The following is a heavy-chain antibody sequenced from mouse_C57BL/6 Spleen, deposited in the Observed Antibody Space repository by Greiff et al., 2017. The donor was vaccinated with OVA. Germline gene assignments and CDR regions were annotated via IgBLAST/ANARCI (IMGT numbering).Heavy chain of an antibody. CDR1: GFTFSSYG. J-gene: IGHJ2*01. CDR2: ISSGGSYT. V-gene: IGHV5-6*01. CDR3: ARRPQLVRYYFDY. Sequence: EVQLQQSGGDLVKPGGSLKLSCAASGFTFSSYGMSWVRQTPDKRLEWVATISSGGSYTYYPDSVKGRFTIPRDNAKNTLYLQMSSLKSEDTAMYYCARRPQLVRYYFDYWGQGTTLTVSS. D-gene: IGHD4-1*02.